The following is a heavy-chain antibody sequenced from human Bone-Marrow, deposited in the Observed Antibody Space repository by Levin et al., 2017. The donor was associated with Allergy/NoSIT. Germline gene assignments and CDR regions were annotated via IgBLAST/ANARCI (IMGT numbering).Heavy chain of an antibody. D-gene: IGHD3-9*01. J-gene: IGHJ4*02. CDR3: ATDVPYLDAQIDF. V-gene: IGHV3-15*01. CDR2: IRSQIDGGTE. CDR1: GFTFNAAW. Sequence: GGSLRLSCAASGFTFNAAWLSWVRQAPGKGLEWVARIRSQIDGGTEEYAAPVKGRFTISRDDSKNTMFLQMNSLQTEDTAVYFCATDVPYLDAQIDFWGEGTLVTVSS.